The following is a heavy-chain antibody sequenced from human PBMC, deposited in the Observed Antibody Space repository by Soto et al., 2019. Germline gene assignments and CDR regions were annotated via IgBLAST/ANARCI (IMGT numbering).Heavy chain of an antibody. V-gene: IGHV3-15*01. CDR1: GFTFSNAW. CDR3: IGTYSGSSMRFDY. J-gene: IGHJ4*02. D-gene: IGHD5-12*01. Sequence: EVQLVESGGGLVKPGGSLRLSCAASGFTFSNAWMTWDRQAPGKGLEWVGRVKSKTDGGTIDYAAPVKDRFTISRDDSINTLYLQMNSLKTEDTAVYYCIGTYSGSSMRFDYWGQGTLVTVSS. CDR2: VKSKTDGGTI.